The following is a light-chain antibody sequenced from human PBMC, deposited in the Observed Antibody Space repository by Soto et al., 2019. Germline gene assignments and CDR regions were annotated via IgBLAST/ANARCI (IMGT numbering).Light chain of an antibody. J-gene: IGLJ2*01. CDR1: SGSIASNH. CDR2: EDN. V-gene: IGLV6-57*02. Sequence: NFMLTQPHSVSESPGKTVTISCTGSSGSIASNHVQWYQQRPGSAPTTVIYEDNQRPSGVPDRFSGSIDSSSNSASLTISGLNSEDEADYSCQSYDSRNHVVFGGGTKLTVL. CDR3: QSYDSRNHVV.